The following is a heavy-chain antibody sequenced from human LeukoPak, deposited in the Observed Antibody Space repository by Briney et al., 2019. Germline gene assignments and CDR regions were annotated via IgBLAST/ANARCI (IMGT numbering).Heavy chain of an antibody. CDR2: IYYSGST. J-gene: IGHJ4*02. Sequence: PSETLSLTCTVSGGSISSSSYYWGWIRQPPGKGLEWIGSIYYSGSTYYNPSLKSRVTISVDTSKNQFSLKLSSVTAADTAVYYCARPLYYDILTGYYGSWDYWGQGTLVTVSS. CDR3: ARPLYYDILTGYYGSWDY. D-gene: IGHD3-9*01. V-gene: IGHV4-39*01. CDR1: GGSISSSSYY.